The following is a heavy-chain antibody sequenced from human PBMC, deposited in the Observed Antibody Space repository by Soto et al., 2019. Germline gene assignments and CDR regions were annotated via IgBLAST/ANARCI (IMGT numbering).Heavy chain of an antibody. D-gene: IGHD5-12*01. J-gene: IGHJ4*02. Sequence: QVQLVQSGAEVKKPGSSVKVSCKASGGTFSSYAISWVRQAPGQGLEWMGGIIPIFGTTNYAQKFQGRVTITADESTSTAYMELSSLRSEDTAVYYCARNPRGQRWLQFAFDYWGQGTLVTVSS. CDR2: IIPIFGTT. V-gene: IGHV1-69*01. CDR3: ARNPRGQRWLQFAFDY. CDR1: GGTFSSYA.